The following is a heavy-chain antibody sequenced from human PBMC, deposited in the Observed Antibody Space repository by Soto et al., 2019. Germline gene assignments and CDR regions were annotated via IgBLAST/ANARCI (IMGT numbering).Heavy chain of an antibody. CDR3: ARGRLWFGKNWFDP. J-gene: IGHJ5*02. CDR1: GYKFTSYY. V-gene: IGHV1-46*04. CDR2: INPSGGST. Sequence: ASVKVSCKASGYKFTSYYIHWVRQAPGQGLEWMGIINPSGGSTTYAQKLEGRVTMTRDTSISTAYMELSRLRSDDTAVYYCARGRLWFGKNWFDPWGQGTLVTVSS. D-gene: IGHD3-10*01.